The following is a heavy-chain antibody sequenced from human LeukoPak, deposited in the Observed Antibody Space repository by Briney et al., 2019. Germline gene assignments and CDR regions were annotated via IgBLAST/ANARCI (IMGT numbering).Heavy chain of an antibody. CDR2: ISNTGGST. Sequence: HPGECLRLSCTASRFTFYNYAMTWARQAPGKGLEWVSSISNTGGSTFYAVSVKGRFTISRDNSRNTLYLQMNSLRAGDTAVYYCAKPLSAASGTDLHYWGRGILLTVSS. CDR1: RFTFYNYA. D-gene: IGHD6-13*01. CDR3: AKPLSAASGTDLHY. V-gene: IGHV3-23*01. J-gene: IGHJ4*02.